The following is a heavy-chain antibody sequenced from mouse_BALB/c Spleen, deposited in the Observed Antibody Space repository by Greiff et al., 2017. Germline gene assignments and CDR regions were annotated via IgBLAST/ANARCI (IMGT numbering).Heavy chain of an antibody. CDR3: ARHPPTPVDY. CDR1: GFAFSSYD. D-gene: IGHD5-1*01. J-gene: IGHJ2*01. Sequence: EVQLVESGGGLVKPGGSLKLSCAASGFAFSSYDMSWVRQTPEKRLEWVAYISSGGGSTYYPDTVKGRFTISRDNAKNTLYLQMSSLKSEDTAMYYCARHPPTPVDYWGQGTTLTVSS. CDR2: ISSGGGST. V-gene: IGHV5-12-1*01.